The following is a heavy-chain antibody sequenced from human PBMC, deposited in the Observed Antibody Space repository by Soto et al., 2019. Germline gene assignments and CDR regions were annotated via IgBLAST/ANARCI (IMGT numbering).Heavy chain of an antibody. CDR1: GFTFSSYD. CDR3: AKLAAAPGSWFDP. V-gene: IGHV3-30*18. CDR2: ISYDGSNK. J-gene: IGHJ5*02. Sequence: PGGSLRLSCAASGFTFSSYDMHWVRQAPGKGLEWVAVISYDGSNKYYADSVKGRFTISRDNSKNTLYLQMNSLRAEDTAVYYCAKLAAAPGSWFDPWGQGPLVTVSS. D-gene: IGHD6-13*01.